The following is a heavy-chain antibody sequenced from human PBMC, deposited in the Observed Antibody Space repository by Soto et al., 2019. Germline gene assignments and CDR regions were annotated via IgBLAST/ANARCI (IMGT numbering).Heavy chain of an antibody. Sequence: SETLSLTCAVYGGSFSGYYWTWIRQPPGKGLEWIGEINHSGTTNYKPSLRSRVTISVDRSKNQFSLKLSSVTAADTAVYYCARDRISSWWYTPFDYWGQGTLVTVSS. CDR1: GGSFSGYY. CDR2: INHSGTT. D-gene: IGHD6-13*01. J-gene: IGHJ4*02. V-gene: IGHV4-34*01. CDR3: ARDRISSWWYTPFDY.